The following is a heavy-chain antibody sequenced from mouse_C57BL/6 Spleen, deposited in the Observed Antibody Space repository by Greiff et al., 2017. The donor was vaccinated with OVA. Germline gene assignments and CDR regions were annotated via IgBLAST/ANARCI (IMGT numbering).Heavy chain of an antibody. CDR2: ISYDGSN. J-gene: IGHJ3*01. D-gene: IGHD1-1*01. CDR3: ARGDYGSSFAY. V-gene: IGHV3-6*01. CDR1: GYSITSGYY. Sequence: ESGPGLVKPSQSLSLTCSVTGYSITSGYYWNWIRQFPGNKLAWMGYISYDGSNNYNPSLKNRISITRDTSKNQFFLKLNSVTTEDTATYYCARGDYGSSFAYWGQGTLVTVSA.